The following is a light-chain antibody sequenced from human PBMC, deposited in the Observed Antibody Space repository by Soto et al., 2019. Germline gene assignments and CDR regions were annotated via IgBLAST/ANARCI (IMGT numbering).Light chain of an antibody. CDR3: CSYAGSTTLV. CDR1: SSDVGTYNL. J-gene: IGLJ2*01. CDR2: EGS. V-gene: IGLV2-23*01. Sequence: QSALTQPASVSGSPGQSITISCTGTSSDVGTYNLVSWYQQHPGKAPKLMIYEGSKRPSGLSNRFSGSKSGNTASLTISGRQAEDEADYYCCSYAGSTTLVFGGGTKVTVL.